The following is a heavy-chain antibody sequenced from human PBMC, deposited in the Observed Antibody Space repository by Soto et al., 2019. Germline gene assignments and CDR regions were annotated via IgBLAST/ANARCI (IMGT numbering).Heavy chain of an antibody. Sequence: SLRLSCAASGFTFSSYAMSWVRQAPGKGLEWVAVISYDGSNKYYADSVKGRFTISRDNSKNTLYLQMNSLRAEDTAVYYCATLLRFDYWGQGTLVTVPS. CDR3: ATLLRFDY. V-gene: IGHV3-30*03. CDR1: GFTFSSYA. CDR2: ISYDGSNK. D-gene: IGHD2-15*01. J-gene: IGHJ4*02.